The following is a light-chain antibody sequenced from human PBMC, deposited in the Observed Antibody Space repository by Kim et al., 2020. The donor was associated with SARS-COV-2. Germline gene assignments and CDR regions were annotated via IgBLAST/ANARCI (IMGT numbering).Light chain of an antibody. CDR3: CSYVGSSTNWV. J-gene: IGLJ3*02. V-gene: IGLV2-23*02. Sequence: QSVLTQPASVSGSPGQSITISCTGTSSDVGSYNLVSWYQQHPGKAPKLMIYEVSKRPSGVSNRFSGSKSGNTASLTISGLQAEDEADYYCCSYVGSSTNWVFGGGTQLTVL. CDR2: EVS. CDR1: SSDVGSYNL.